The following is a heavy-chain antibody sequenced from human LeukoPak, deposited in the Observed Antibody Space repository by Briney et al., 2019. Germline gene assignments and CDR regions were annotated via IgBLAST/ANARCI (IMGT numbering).Heavy chain of an antibody. CDR2: IIPIFGTA. CDR1: GGTFSSYA. V-gene: IGHV1-69*06. J-gene: IGHJ5*02. CDR3: MLPYFYDPVGPVP. Sequence: SVKVSCKASGGTFSSYAISWVRQAPGQGLEWMGGIIPIFGTANYAQKFQGRVTMTEDTSTDTAYMELSSLRSEDTAVYFCMLPYFYDPVGPVPWGQGTLVTVSS. D-gene: IGHD2/OR15-2a*01.